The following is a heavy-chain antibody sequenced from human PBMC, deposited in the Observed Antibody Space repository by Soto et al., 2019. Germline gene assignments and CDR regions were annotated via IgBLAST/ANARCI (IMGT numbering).Heavy chain of an antibody. Sequence: PGESLKISCKGSGYMFDSYWITWVLHVSGKCLDCIGRFNPLYSYNDYSPSFQGHFTVSVDNSISASYLHWSSLKAFGTAMYYCARHYYDNSGSLDYWGQGTLVTVSS. V-gene: IGHV5-10-1*01. CDR1: GYMFDSYW. D-gene: IGHD3-22*01. CDR2: FNPLYSYN. CDR3: ARHYYDNSGSLDY. J-gene: IGHJ4*02.